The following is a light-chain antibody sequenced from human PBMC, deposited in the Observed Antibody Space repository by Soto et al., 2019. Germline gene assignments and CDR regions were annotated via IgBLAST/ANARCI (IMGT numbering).Light chain of an antibody. Sequence: DIVLTQSPVTPSLSPGSRATLSCRATQSVGSNYLAWYQQKPGQAPRLVIYGASSRATAIPDRFSGSGSGTDFTLTISRLETEDLAVYYCQQYDSSPPWTLGEGTKVDIK. CDR2: GAS. V-gene: IGKV3-20*01. J-gene: IGKJ1*01. CDR1: QSVGSNY. CDR3: QQYDSSPPWT.